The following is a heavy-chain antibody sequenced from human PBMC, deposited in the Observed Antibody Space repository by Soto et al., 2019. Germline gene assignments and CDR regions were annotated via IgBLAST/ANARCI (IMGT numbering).Heavy chain of an antibody. CDR2: ILYDGSKK. J-gene: IGHJ4*02. Sequence: GGSLRLSCAASGFTFSSYGMHWVRQAPGKGLEWVAVILYDGSKKYYADSMKGRFTISRDNSKNTLYLQMNSLRAEDSALYYCAKDRGALRWSEEHYYFDYWGQGTLVTVSS. D-gene: IGHD2-15*01. CDR1: GFTFSSYG. CDR3: AKDRGALRWSEEHYYFDY. V-gene: IGHV3-30*18.